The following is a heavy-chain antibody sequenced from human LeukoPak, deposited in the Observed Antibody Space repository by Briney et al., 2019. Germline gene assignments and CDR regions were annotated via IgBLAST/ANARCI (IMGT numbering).Heavy chain of an antibody. Sequence: GGSLRLSCAASGFIFSNAWMTWVRQAPGKGLEWVGRIKSKADGRTADYAAPVKGRFTISRDDSKYTLYLQMDSLKIEDTAMYYCSRAYSGSYSAGAYWGPGTLVTVSS. CDR1: GFIFSNAW. CDR2: IKSKADGRTA. D-gene: IGHD1-26*01. J-gene: IGHJ4*02. CDR3: SRAYSGSYSAGAY. V-gene: IGHV3-15*01.